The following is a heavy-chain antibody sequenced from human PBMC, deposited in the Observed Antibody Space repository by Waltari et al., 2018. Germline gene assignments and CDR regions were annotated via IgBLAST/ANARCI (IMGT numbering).Heavy chain of an antibody. CDR3: VEVSGDF. CDR1: GFTFSNFW. Sequence: EVRLVESGGGLVQSGGSLRLSCEASGFTFSNFWMNWVRQAPGKGLEWVGFIKSKADGGTAAYAESVKGRFTISRDDSKNTVYLQMNSLKTEDTAVYYCVEVSGDFWGQGLRVTVSS. J-gene: IGHJ3*01. V-gene: IGHV3-15*08. D-gene: IGHD3-10*01. CDR2: IKSKADGGTA.